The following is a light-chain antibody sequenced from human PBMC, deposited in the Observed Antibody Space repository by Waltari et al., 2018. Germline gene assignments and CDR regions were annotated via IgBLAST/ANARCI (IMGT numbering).Light chain of an antibody. Sequence: QSPLTQPPSVSGSPGQPVTISSTGTSRDLGSYNRVSWYPQPPGTAPKRMIYEVSNRSSGVPDRFSGSKSGNTASLTISGLQAEDEADYYCSSYTSSSFVVFGGGTKLTVL. CDR3: SSYTSSSFVV. CDR2: EVS. V-gene: IGLV2-18*02. J-gene: IGLJ2*01. CDR1: SRDLGSYNR.